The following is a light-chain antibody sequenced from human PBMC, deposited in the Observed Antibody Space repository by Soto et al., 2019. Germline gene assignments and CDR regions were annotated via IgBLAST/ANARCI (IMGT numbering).Light chain of an antibody. V-gene: IGLV2-23*02. CDR1: SSNVGSYKL. J-gene: IGLJ1*01. CDR2: EVN. Sequence: QSVLTQPASVSGSPGQSITISCTGTSSNVGSYKLVSWYQQHPGKAPKLMIFEVNKRPSGVSNRFSGSKSGNTASLTISGLQAEDEADYYCCSYATSYTYVFGSGTKVTVL. CDR3: CSYATSYTYV.